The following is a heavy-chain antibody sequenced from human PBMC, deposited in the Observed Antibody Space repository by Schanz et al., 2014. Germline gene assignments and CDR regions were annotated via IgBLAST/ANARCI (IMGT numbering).Heavy chain of an antibody. CDR2: IISILGIP. V-gene: IGHV1-69*08. J-gene: IGHJ5*02. D-gene: IGHD2-2*01. CDR3: ARDRRRYCSTASCLHDNWFDP. Sequence: QVQLVQSGAEVKKPGSSVKVSCKASGGTFSSYTISWVRQAPGQGLEWMGRIISILGIPNYAQKFQGRVTMTTDTSTGTAYMELRSLRSDDTAVYYCARDRRRYCSTASCLHDNWFDPWGQGTLVIVSS. CDR1: GGTFSSYT.